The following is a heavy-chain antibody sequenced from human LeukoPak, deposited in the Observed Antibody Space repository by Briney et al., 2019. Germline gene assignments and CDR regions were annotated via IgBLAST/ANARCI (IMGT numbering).Heavy chain of an antibody. J-gene: IGHJ4*02. CDR3: ARLKSYGAPFDS. CDR2: ISNIGNS. D-gene: IGHD4-17*01. V-gene: IGHV4-59*01. Sequence: SETLSLTCTVSGGSISEYYWSWIRQPPGKGLEWIGYISNIGNSNYNPSLQSRGTLSLDTSKNQFSLKVGSVTAADTAVYFCARLKSYGAPFDSWGQGALVTVSS. CDR1: GGSISEYY.